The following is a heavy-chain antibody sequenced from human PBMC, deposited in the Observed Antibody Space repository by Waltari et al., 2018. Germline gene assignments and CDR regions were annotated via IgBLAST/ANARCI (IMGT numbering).Heavy chain of an antibody. CDR1: DGSIDNHY. Sequence: QVQLQESGPGLVKPSETLSLTCTVSDGSIDNHYWSWIRQPPGKGLDWIGYMSYSGTTPSSPSLKSRVTISVDTSKNQLALKLTSVTAADTAVYYCARDRDDSSGTDAFDIWGQGTMVTVSS. CDR2: MSYSGTT. D-gene: IGHD3-22*01. CDR3: ARDRDDSSGTDAFDI. J-gene: IGHJ3*02. V-gene: IGHV4-59*11.